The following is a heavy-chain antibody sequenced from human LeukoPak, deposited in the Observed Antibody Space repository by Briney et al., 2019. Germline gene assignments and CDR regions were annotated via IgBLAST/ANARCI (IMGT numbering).Heavy chain of an antibody. D-gene: IGHD3-22*01. Sequence: GRSLRLSCAASGFTFDHYAMHWVRQAPGQGLEWVSSISWNSATIRYADSVRGRFTISRDNAKNSLYLQMNSLRAEDMAFYYCAKDVWPYTYYYDTHPLGGGFDSWGQGTLVTVSS. CDR2: ISWNSATI. CDR1: GFTFDHYA. J-gene: IGHJ4*02. CDR3: AKDVWPYTYYYDTHPLGGGFDS. V-gene: IGHV3-9*03.